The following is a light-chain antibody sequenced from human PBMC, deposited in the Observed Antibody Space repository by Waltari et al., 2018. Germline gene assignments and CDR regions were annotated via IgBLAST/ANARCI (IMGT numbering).Light chain of an antibody. CDR3: QLRSNWPPLFT. CDR2: DAS. CDR1: QSVGSY. Sequence: EIVLTQSPASLSLSPGDRATLSCRASQSVGSYLAWYQQKPGQAPRLLIYDASNRATGIPARFSGSGSGTDFTLTISSLEPEDFAVYYCQLRSNWPPLFTFGP. V-gene: IGKV3-11*01. J-gene: IGKJ3*01.